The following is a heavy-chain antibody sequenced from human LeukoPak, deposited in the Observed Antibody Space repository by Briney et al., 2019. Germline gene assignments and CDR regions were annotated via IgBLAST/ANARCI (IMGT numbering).Heavy chain of an antibody. CDR3: TTARVGY. V-gene: IGHV3-48*02. CDR2: ISSSSGTI. D-gene: IGHD2-15*01. J-gene: IGHJ4*02. CDR1: GFTFSSYS. Sequence: PGGSLRLSCAASGFTFSSYSMNWVRQAPGKGLEWISYISSSSGTIYYADSVKGRFTISRDNAKNSLYLQMNSLRDEDTAVYYCTTARVGYWGQGTLVTVSS.